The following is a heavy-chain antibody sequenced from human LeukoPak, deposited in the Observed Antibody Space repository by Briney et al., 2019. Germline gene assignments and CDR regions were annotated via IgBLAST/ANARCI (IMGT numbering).Heavy chain of an antibody. J-gene: IGHJ4*02. D-gene: IGHD3-16*01. CDR1: GFSFDDYA. V-gene: IGHV3-43*02. CDR2: ISADGDST. Sequence: GGSLRLSCAAAGFSFDDYAMYWVRQAPGKGLQWVSVISADGDSTYYADSVTGRFTISRDNAKNSLYLQMNSLRAEDTAVYYCARDRRGYFGGVDYWGQGTLVTVSS. CDR3: ARDRRGYFGGVDY.